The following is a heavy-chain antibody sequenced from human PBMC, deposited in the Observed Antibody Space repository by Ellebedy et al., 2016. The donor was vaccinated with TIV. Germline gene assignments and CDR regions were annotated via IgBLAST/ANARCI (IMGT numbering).Heavy chain of an antibody. CDR2: IMPVSGTA. D-gene: IGHD3-22*01. CDR1: GGTFKSYA. CDR3: ARSLMTDYDFDY. V-gene: IGHV1-69*13. J-gene: IGHJ4*02. Sequence: SVKVSXKASGGTFKSYAYSWVRLAPGQGLEWLGAIMPVSGTATYSQKFQGRVTITANESTTTAYMEMWGLRSDDTAVYYCARSLMTDYDFDYWGQGTLVTVS.